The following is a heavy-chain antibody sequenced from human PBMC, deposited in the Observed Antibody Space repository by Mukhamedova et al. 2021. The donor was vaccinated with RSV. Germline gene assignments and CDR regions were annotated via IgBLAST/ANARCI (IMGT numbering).Heavy chain of an antibody. D-gene: IGHD5-24*01. Sequence: GKGLEWIGEINHSGSTYYNPSLKSRVTISVDTSKNQFSLKLSSVNAADTAVYYCARREDGSGWVDFDYWGQGTLVTGSS. V-gene: IGHV4-34*01. CDR2: INHSGST. CDR3: ARREDGSGWVDFDY. J-gene: IGHJ4*02.